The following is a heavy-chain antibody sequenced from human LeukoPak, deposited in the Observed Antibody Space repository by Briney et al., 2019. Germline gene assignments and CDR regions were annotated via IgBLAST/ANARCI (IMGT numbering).Heavy chain of an antibody. CDR2: IYYSGGT. CDR3: ARGDCSGGSCYLGE. V-gene: IGHV4-59*01. D-gene: IGHD2-15*01. J-gene: IGHJ4*02. Sequence: SETLSLTCTVSGGSISGYYWSWIRQPPGKGLEWIGYIYYSGGTNYNPSLKSRVTISVDTSKNQFSLKLSSVTAADTAVYYCARGDCSGGSCYLGEWGQGTQVTVSS. CDR1: GGSISGYY.